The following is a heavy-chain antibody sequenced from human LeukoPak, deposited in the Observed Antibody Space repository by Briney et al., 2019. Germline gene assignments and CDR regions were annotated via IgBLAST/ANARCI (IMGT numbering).Heavy chain of an antibody. CDR3: ARANFLYCSSTTCLFDY. J-gene: IGHJ4*02. CDR1: GYTFTDYY. V-gene: IGHV1-2*02. Sequence: ASVTVSCKASGYTFTDYYMHWVRQAPGQGFEWMGWINPNDGDTNYVQKFQGRVTMTRDTSISTAHMEVSRLRSDDTAVYYCARANFLYCSSTTCLFDYWGQGTLVTVSS. CDR2: INPNDGDT. D-gene: IGHD2-2*01.